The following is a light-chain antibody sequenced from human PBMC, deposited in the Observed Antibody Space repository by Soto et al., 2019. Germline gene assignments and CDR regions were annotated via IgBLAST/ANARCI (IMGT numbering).Light chain of an antibody. CDR2: DAS. CDR1: QSVSSN. CDR3: HQYNDWPPA. Sequence: TQSPATLSVSPGERATLSCRASQSVSSNVAWYQQKPGQAPRLLIYDASTRATGIPARFSGGGSGTEFTLTISSLQSEDFAVFYCHQYNDWPPAFGQGTKVDIK. V-gene: IGKV3-15*01. J-gene: IGKJ1*01.